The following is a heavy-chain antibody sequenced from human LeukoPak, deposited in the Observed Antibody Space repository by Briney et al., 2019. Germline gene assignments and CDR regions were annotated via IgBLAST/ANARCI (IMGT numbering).Heavy chain of an antibody. Sequence: SETLSLTCTVSGGSISRGGVYWSWIRQHPGKGLEWVGYIYSSGSTYYNPSLESRLTLSLHSSKNQFSLRLSSVTAADTAVYYCARAAKEWLIYAFDIWGQGTMVTVSS. CDR1: GGSISRGGVY. J-gene: IGHJ3*02. CDR3: ARAAKEWLIYAFDI. CDR2: IYSSGST. V-gene: IGHV4-31*03. D-gene: IGHD3-3*01.